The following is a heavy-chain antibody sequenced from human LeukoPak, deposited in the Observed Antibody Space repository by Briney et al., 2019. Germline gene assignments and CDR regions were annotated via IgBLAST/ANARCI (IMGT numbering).Heavy chain of an antibody. J-gene: IGHJ4*02. CDR2: IYYGGST. CDR3: AREESRGDRDY. V-gene: IGHV4-59*01. D-gene: IGHD6-19*01. CDR1: GGSISSYY. Sequence: SETLSLTCTVSGGSISSYYWSWIRQPPGKGLEWIGYIYYGGSTNYNPSLKSRVTISVDTPKNQFSLKLSSVTAADTAVYYCAREESRGDRDYSGGGAHAAVSS.